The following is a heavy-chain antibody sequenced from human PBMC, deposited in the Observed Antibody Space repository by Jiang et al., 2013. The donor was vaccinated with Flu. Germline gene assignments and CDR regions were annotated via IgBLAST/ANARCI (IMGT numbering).Heavy chain of an antibody. CDR2: ISGSGVTT. V-gene: IGHV3-23*01. Sequence: NYAMSWVRQAPGKGLEWVSAISGSGVTTNYADSVRGRFTISRDNSKSKVYLQMNSLRVDDTAVYYCAKHSERHIGSYYSFFDSWGQGTLVTVSS. CDR3: AKHSERHIGSYYSFFDS. D-gene: IGHD1-26*01. CDR1: NYA. J-gene: IGHJ4*02.